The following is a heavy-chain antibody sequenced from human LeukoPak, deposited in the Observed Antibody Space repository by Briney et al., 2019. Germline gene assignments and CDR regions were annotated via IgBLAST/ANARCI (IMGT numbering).Heavy chain of an antibody. J-gene: IGHJ6*03. V-gene: IGHV3-11*01. D-gene: IGHD3-9*01. Sequence: GGSLRLSCAASGFTVSSNYMSWVRQAPGKGLDWVSSISSGGTTIKYADSVKGRFTISRDNAKNSLYVQMYSLRAEDTAVYYCARTVLRYNYYYYYMDVWGRGTTVTISS. CDR2: ISSGGTTI. CDR3: ARTVLRYNYYYYYMDV. CDR1: GFTVSSNY.